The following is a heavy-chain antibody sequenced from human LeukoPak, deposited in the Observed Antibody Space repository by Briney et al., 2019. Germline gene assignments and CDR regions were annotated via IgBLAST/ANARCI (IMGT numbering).Heavy chain of an antibody. D-gene: IGHD6-13*01. CDR1: GGSIRNYY. CDR3: ARGWASSWYNFDF. V-gene: IGHV4-59*01. Sequence: SETLSLTCAVSGGSIRNYYWSWIRQPPGKGLEWIGYTYDSGSSSYNPSLRSRVSISIDTSKNQFSLNLSSVTAADTAVYYCARGWASSWYNFDFWGQGTLVTVSS. CDR2: TYDSGSS. J-gene: IGHJ4*02.